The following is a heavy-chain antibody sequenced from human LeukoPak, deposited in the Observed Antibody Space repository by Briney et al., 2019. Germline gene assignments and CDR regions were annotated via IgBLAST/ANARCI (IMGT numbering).Heavy chain of an antibody. V-gene: IGHV4-59*08. CDR3: ARHRAPGTRHAFDI. CDR1: GGSINSSY. J-gene: IGHJ3*02. Sequence: SETLSLTSTVSGGSINSSYWSWIPQPPGKGLEWIGYIYYSGNANNTPFLKSRVAISLDTSKNQLSLNLSSVTAADTAVYYCARHRAPGTRHAFDIWGQGTMVTVSS. D-gene: IGHD1-1*01. CDR2: IYYSGNA.